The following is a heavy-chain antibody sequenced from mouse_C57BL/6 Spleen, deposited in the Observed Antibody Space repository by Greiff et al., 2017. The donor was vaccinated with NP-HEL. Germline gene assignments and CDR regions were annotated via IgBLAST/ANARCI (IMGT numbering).Heavy chain of an antibody. CDR2: IDPSDSET. J-gene: IGHJ3*01. CDR1: GYTFTSYW. Sequence: QVQLQQPGAELVRPGSSVKLSCKASGYTFTSYWMHWVKQRPIQGLEWIGNIDPSDSETHYNQKFKDKATLTVDKSSSTAYMQLSSLTSEDSAVYYCARGGNYGNSFAYWGQGTLVTVSA. CDR3: ARGGNYGNSFAY. V-gene: IGHV1-52*01. D-gene: IGHD2-1*01.